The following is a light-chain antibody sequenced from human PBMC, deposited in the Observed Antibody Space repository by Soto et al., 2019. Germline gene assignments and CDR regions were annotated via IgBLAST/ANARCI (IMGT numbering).Light chain of an antibody. CDR2: GSS. Sequence: EVVLTQSPGTLSLSPGERATLSCRASQTVSNNYLAWYQHKPGQSPKLLIFGSSDRATGIPDRFSGSGSGTGFTLTISSLEPEDFSVYYCQQYGSSPPYTFGQGTKLESK. CDR3: QQYGSSPPYT. CDR1: QTVSNNY. V-gene: IGKV3-20*01. J-gene: IGKJ2*01.